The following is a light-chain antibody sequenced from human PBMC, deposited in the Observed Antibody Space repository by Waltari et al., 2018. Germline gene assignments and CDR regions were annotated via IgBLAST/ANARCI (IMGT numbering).Light chain of an antibody. CDR2: DVT. CDR3: SSYMDTTTLEL. V-gene: IGLV2-14*03. CDR1: SSDIGSYNY. Sequence: QSALTQPASVSGSPGQSITISCTGTSSDIGSYNYVSWYQQHPGKAPKLIIYDVTNPPSGVSNRFSGSKSGNTASLTISGLQAEDEADYYCSSYMDTTTLELFGGGTSLTVL. J-gene: IGLJ2*01.